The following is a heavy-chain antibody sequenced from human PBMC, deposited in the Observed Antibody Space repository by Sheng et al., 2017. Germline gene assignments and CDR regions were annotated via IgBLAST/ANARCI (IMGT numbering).Heavy chain of an antibody. D-gene: IGHD2-2*01. V-gene: IGHV1-69*04. Sequence: QVQLVQSGAEVKKPGSSVKVSCKASGGTFSSYAISWVRQAPGQGLEWMGGIIPILGIANYAQKFQGRVTITADKSTSTAYMELSSLRSEDTAVYYCARGLYQLPLTPYYYYMDVWGKGTTVTVSS. CDR2: IIPILGIA. CDR3: ARGLYQLPLTPYYYYMDV. J-gene: IGHJ6*03. CDR1: GGTFSSYA.